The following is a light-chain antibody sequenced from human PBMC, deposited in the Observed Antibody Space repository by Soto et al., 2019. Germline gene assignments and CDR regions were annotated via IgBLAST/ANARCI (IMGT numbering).Light chain of an antibody. CDR1: NIGSES. V-gene: IGLV3-21*02. J-gene: IGLJ1*01. CDR2: DDA. Sequence: SYELTQPPSVSGAPGQTARITCGGNNIGSESVHWYQQKPGQAPVLVVCDDADRPSGIPERFSGSNSGNTATLTISRVEAGDEADYYCQVWDSSSDHYVFGTGTQVTVL. CDR3: QVWDSSSDHYV.